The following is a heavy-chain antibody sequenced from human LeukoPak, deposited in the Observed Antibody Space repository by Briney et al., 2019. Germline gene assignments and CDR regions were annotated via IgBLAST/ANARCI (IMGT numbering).Heavy chain of an antibody. Sequence: SESLSLTCTVSGGSISSYYWSWIRQPAGKGLEWIGRIYTSGSTNYNPSLKSRVTMSVDTSKNQFSLKLSSVTAADTAVYYCASYDFWSGTPGVWGQGTLVTVSS. CDR2: IYTSGST. CDR3: ASYDFWSGTPGV. J-gene: IGHJ4*02. V-gene: IGHV4-4*07. CDR1: GGSISSYY. D-gene: IGHD3-3*01.